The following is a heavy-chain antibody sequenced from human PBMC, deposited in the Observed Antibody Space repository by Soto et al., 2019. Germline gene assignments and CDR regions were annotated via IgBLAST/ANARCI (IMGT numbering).Heavy chain of an antibody. CDR1: GGTFSSYA. D-gene: IGHD3-10*01. Sequence: QVQLVQSGAEVKKPGSSVKVSCKASGGTFSSYAISWVRQAPGQGLELMGGIIPIFGTANYAQKFQGRVTITADESTSAAYMELSSLRSEDTAVYYCARGGITMVRGVIPFDPWGQGTLVTVSS. CDR2: IIPIFGTA. CDR3: ARGGITMVRGVIPFDP. J-gene: IGHJ5*02. V-gene: IGHV1-69*12.